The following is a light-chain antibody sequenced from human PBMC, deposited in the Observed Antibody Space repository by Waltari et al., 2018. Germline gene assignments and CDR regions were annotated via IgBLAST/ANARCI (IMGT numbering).Light chain of an antibody. CDR1: SSDIGHDTS. J-gene: IGLJ3*02. V-gene: IGLV2-14*01. CDR3: SSFTTRRTWV. CDR2: DVS. Sequence: QSALTQPPSVSGSPGQSITISCTGTSSDIGHDTSASWYQQLPGQLPKLLIYDVSTRPSGVSQRFSGAKSGNSASMTISGLQPDDEAGYYCSSFTTRRTWVFGGGTKLTVL.